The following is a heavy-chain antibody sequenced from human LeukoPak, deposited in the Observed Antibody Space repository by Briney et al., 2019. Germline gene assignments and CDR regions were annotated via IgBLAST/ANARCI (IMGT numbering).Heavy chain of an antibody. CDR3: ARDPADYYDSSGLDY. J-gene: IGHJ4*02. Sequence: GGSLRLSCAASGFTFSSYEMNWVRQAPGKGLEWVSYISSSGSTIYYADSVKGRFTISRDNAKNSLYLQMNSLRAEDTAVYYCARDPADYYDSSGLDYWGQGTLVTVSS. CDR1: GFTFSSYE. CDR2: ISSSGSTI. D-gene: IGHD3-22*01. V-gene: IGHV3-48*03.